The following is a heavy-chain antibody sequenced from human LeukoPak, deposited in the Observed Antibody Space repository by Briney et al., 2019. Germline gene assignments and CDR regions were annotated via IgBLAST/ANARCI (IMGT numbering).Heavy chain of an antibody. Sequence: VGSLRHSCAEPVFSLSNARTCWVRPAPGKGLGWVCRIKIKTDGGTTDYAAPVKGRFTISRDDSKNTLYLQMNSLKTEDTAVYYCTTDPSGATPLNYFDYWGQGTLVTVSS. J-gene: IGHJ4*02. CDR3: TTDPSGATPLNYFDY. CDR2: IKIKTDGGTT. CDR1: VFSLSNAR. V-gene: IGHV3-15*01. D-gene: IGHD1-26*01.